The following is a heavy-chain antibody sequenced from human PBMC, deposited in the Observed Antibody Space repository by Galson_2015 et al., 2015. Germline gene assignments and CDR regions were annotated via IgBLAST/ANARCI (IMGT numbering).Heavy chain of an antibody. D-gene: IGHD3-16*01. CDR3: AREAWGVYFDY. V-gene: IGHV3-48*03. CDR1: GFTFSSYE. Sequence: SLRLSCAASGFTFSSYEMNWVRQAPGKGLEWVSYISSSGSTIYYADSVKGRFTISRDNAKNSLYLQMNSLRAGDTAVYYCAREAWGVYFDYWGQGTLVTVSS. CDR2: ISSSGSTI. J-gene: IGHJ4*02.